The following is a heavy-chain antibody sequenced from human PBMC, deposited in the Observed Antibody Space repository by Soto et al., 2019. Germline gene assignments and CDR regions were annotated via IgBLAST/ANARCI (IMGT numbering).Heavy chain of an antibody. Sequence: QVQLVESGGGVVQPGRSLRLSCAASGFTFSSYGMHWVRQAPGKGLEWVAVIWYDGSNKYYADSVKGRFTISRDNSKNTLYLQMNSLRAEDTAVYYCVVTAANFDYWGQGTLVTVSS. V-gene: IGHV3-33*01. CDR3: VVTAANFDY. CDR1: GFTFSSYG. D-gene: IGHD2-21*02. J-gene: IGHJ4*02. CDR2: IWYDGSNK.